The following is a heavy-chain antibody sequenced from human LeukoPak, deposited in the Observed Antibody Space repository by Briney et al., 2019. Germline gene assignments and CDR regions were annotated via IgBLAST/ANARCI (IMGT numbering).Heavy chain of an antibody. Sequence: GGSLRLSCAASGFTFSSYAMSWVRQAPGKGLEWVSAISGSGGSTYYADSVEGRFTISRDNSKNTLYLQMNSLRAEDTAVYYCANPMNWNGHRWDFDYWGQGTLVTVSS. D-gene: IGHD1-1*01. J-gene: IGHJ4*02. CDR3: ANPMNWNGHRWDFDY. CDR1: GFTFSSYA. CDR2: ISGSGGST. V-gene: IGHV3-23*01.